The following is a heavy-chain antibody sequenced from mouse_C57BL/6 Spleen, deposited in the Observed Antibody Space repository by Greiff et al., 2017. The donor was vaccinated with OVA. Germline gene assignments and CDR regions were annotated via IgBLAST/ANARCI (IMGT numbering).Heavy chain of an antibody. D-gene: IGHD2-5*01. CDR3: ARRPRSNNYFDY. V-gene: IGHV1-69*01. Sequence: QVQLQQSGAELVMPGASVKLSCKASGYTFTSYWMHWVKQRPGQGLEWIGEIDPSDSYTHYNQKIKGKSTLTVDNSSLTAYIQLRSLTSEDSSVYYCARRPRSNNYFDYWGQGTTLTVSS. CDR1: GYTFTSYW. CDR2: IDPSDSYT. J-gene: IGHJ2*01.